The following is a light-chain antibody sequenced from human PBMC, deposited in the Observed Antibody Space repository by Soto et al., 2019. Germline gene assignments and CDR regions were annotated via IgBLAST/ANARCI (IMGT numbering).Light chain of an antibody. J-gene: IGKJ1*01. CDR1: QTLTYSY. CDR3: QHYAGSPWT. Sequence: EIVLTQSPGTLSLSPGERATLSCRASQTLTYSYLAWYQQKPGQAPRLLIYGASNRVAGIPDRFSGSGSWTDFTLIISRLEPEDFAVYYCQHYAGSPWTFGQGTMVEIK. CDR2: GAS. V-gene: IGKV3-20*01.